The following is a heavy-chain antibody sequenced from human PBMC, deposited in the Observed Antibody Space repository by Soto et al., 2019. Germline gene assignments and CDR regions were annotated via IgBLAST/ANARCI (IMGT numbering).Heavy chain of an antibody. V-gene: IGHV2-70*04. Sequence: SGPTLVNPTPPLTLTCTFSGFSLSLSMSGMRVSWIRQPPGKALEWLARIDWDNDKFYSTSLKTRLTIYKDTSKNQVVLTMTNMDPVDTATYYCARTFRIDGYNYGMDVWGQGTTVTVSS. CDR3: ARTFRIDGYNYGMDV. CDR2: IDWDNDK. CDR1: GFSLSLSMSGMR. J-gene: IGHJ6*02.